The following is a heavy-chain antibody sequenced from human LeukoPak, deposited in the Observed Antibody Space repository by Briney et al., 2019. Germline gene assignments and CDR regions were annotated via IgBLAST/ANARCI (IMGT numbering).Heavy chain of an antibody. Sequence: PSDTLSLTCAVYGGSFSGYYWSWIRQPPGKGLEWIGEINHSGSTNYNPSLKSRVTISVDTSKNQFSLKLSSVTAADTAVYYCARVGSRGGLVFDPWGQGTLVTVSS. CDR2: INHSGST. J-gene: IGHJ5*02. CDR3: ARVGSRGGLVFDP. CDR1: GGSFSGYY. V-gene: IGHV4-34*01. D-gene: IGHD6-19*01.